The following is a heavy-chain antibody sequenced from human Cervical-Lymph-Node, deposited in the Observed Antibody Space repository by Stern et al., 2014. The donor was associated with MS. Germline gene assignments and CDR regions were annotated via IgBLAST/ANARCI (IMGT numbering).Heavy chain of an antibody. CDR1: GFTFSNSA. J-gene: IGHJ6*02. V-gene: IGHV3-23*04. CDR3: TKVFTVTGTGYGVDV. D-gene: IGHD6-19*01. Sequence: EVHLVESGGGLVQPGGSLRLSCAPSGFTFSNSAMSWIRQAPGKGLEWISSISGSGGNKFYADSVKGRVTVFIDSSKNTLEMQMNSLRAEDSAIYYCTKVFTVTGTGYGVDVWGQGTTVTVSS. CDR2: ISGSGGNK.